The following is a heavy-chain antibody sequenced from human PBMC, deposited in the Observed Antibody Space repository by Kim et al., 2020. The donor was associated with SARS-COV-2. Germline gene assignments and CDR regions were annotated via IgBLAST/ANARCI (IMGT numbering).Heavy chain of an antibody. CDR2: INTGNGNT. D-gene: IGHD1-7*01. Sequence: ASVKVSCKASGYTFTTYAMHWVRQAPGQRLEWMGWINTGNGNTKYSQKFQGRVTITRDTSASTAYMELSSLRSEDTAVYYCARGELELRSFDYWGQGTLVTVSS. J-gene: IGHJ4*02. CDR3: ARGELELRSFDY. CDR1: GYTFTTYA. V-gene: IGHV1-3*04.